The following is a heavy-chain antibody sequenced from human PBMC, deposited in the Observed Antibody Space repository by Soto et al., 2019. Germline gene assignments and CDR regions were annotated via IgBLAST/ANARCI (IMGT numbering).Heavy chain of an antibody. D-gene: IGHD5-12*01. CDR2: ISGSDSST. J-gene: IGHJ4*02. Sequence: GSLRFSCAASGFTFSSYAMNWVRQAPGKGLEWVSVISGSDSSTYYADSVKGRFTISRDNSKNTLYVQMNSLRAEDTAVYYCAKAISGYNDPLDHWGQGTRVTVSS. CDR1: GFTFSSYA. V-gene: IGHV3-23*01. CDR3: AKAISGYNDPLDH.